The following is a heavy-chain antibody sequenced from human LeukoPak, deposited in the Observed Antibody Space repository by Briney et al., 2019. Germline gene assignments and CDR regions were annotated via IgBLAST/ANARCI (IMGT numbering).Heavy chain of an antibody. J-gene: IGHJ5*02. CDR3: ARLGGPTTVTMGFDP. CDR1: GYTFTGYY. D-gene: IGHD4-17*01. V-gene: IGHV1-2*06. Sequence: GASVKVSYKASGYTFTGYYMHWARQAPGQGLEWMGRINPNSGGTNYAQKFQGRVTMTRDTSISTAYMELSRLRSDDTAVYYCARLGGPTTVTMGFDPWGQGTLVTVSS. CDR2: INPNSGGT.